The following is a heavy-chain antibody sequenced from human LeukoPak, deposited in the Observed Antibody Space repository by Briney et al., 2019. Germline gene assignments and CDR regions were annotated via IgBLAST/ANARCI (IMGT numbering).Heavy chain of an antibody. D-gene: IGHD3-16*01. CDR3: AKEDRRGRHFDY. V-gene: IGHV3-9*01. CDR2: ISWNSGSI. Sequence: GGSLRLSCAASGFTFDDYAMHWVRQAPGKGLEWVSGISWNSGSIGYADSVKGRFTISRDNAKNSLYLQMNSLRVEDTALYYCAKEDRRGRHFDYWGQGTLVTVSS. CDR1: GFTFDDYA. J-gene: IGHJ4*02.